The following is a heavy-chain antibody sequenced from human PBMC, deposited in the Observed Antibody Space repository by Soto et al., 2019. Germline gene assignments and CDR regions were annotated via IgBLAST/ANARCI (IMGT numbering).Heavy chain of an antibody. CDR3: ARGDNPEY. D-gene: IGHD1-1*01. CDR1: GFTFSSHW. J-gene: IGHJ4*02. V-gene: IGHV3-7*01. Sequence: EVQLVESGGGLVQPGGSLRLSCAASGFTFSSHWMTWVRQAPGKGLEWVANINEDGSEKYYMDSVKGRFTISRDNAKNSLYLQMNSLRAEDTAVCYCARGDNPEYWGQGTLVTVSS. CDR2: INEDGSEK.